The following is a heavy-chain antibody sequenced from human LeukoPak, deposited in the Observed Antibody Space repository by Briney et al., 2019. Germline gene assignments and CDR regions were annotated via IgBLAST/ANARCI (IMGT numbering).Heavy chain of an antibody. Sequence: PGGSLRLSCAASGFTFSSYAMNWVRQAPGKGLEWVSVIYSGGSTYYADSVKGRFTISRDNSKNTLYLQMNSLRAEDTAVYYCARHIVGATPFDYWGQGTLVTVSS. V-gene: IGHV3-66*04. J-gene: IGHJ4*02. CDR2: IYSGGST. D-gene: IGHD1-26*01. CDR1: GFTFSSYA. CDR3: ARHIVGATPFDY.